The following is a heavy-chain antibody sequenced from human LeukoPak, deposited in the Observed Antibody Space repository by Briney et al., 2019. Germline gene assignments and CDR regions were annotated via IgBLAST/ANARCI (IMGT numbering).Heavy chain of an antibody. D-gene: IGHD3-10*01. CDR1: GGSISSSNYY. CDR3: GRASGSGYTSFDH. CDR2: ISYSGSA. V-gene: IGHV4-39*01. J-gene: IGHJ4*02. Sequence: PSETLSLTCTVSGGSISSSNYYWGWIRQPPGKGLEWIGSISYSGSAYYNPPLKSRVTMSVDTSKNQFSLKLRSVTAADTAVYYCGRASGSGYTSFDHWGQGTLVTVS.